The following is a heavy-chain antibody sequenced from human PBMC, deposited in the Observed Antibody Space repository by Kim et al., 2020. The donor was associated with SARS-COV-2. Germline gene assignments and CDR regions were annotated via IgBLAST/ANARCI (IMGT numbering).Heavy chain of an antibody. CDR3: AKAAGSSWYPDS. Sequence: QFCPESVNGRCTVSRDTSKTTLYLHLNSLRTEDTAFYYCAKAAGSSWYPDSWGQGTLVTVSS. J-gene: IGHJ4*02. V-gene: IGHV3-30-3*02. CDR2: Q. D-gene: IGHD6-13*01.